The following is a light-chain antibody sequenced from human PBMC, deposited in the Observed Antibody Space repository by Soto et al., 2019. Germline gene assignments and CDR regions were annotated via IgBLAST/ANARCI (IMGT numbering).Light chain of an antibody. J-gene: IGKJ5*01. CDR3: MQALQSLT. Sequence: EIVMTQSPLTLPVTPGEPASISCRSSQSLLYNNTYNYLDWYVQKPGQSPQLLIYFGSNRAPGVPDRFSGSGSGTDFTLKINRVEAEDVGTYYCMQALQSLTFRQGTRLE. CDR2: FGS. V-gene: IGKV2-28*01. CDR1: QSLLYNNTYNY.